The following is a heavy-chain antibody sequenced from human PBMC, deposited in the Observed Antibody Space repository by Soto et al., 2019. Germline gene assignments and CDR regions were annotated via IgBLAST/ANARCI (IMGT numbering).Heavy chain of an antibody. V-gene: IGHV3-30*18. D-gene: IGHD3-22*01. J-gene: IGHJ4*02. Sequence: GGSLRLSCAASGFTFSSYGMHWVRQAPGKGLEWVAVISYDGSNKYYADSVKGRFTISRDNSKNTLYLQMNSLRAEDTAVYYCAKDWYYYDSSGYYEEFFQSTLDYWGQGTLVTVSS. CDR2: ISYDGSNK. CDR3: AKDWYYYDSSGYYEEFFQSTLDY. CDR1: GFTFSSYG.